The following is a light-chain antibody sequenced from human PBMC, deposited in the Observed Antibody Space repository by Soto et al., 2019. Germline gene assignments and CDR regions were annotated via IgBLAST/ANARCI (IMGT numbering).Light chain of an antibody. CDR3: QSYDSSTVV. Sequence: NFMLTQPHSVSESPGMTVTISCTRSSGSIASNYVQWYQQRPGSAPTTVIYEDNQRPSGVPDRFSGSTDGSSNSASLTISGLHTEDEADYYCQSYDSSTVVFSGRTKLTVL. V-gene: IGLV6-57*04. CDR2: EDN. J-gene: IGLJ2*01. CDR1: SGSIASNY.